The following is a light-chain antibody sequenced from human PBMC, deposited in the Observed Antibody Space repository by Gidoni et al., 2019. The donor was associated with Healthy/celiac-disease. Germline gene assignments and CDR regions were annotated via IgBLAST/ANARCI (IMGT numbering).Light chain of an antibody. J-gene: IGKJ3*01. V-gene: IGKV3-11*01. CDR3: QQRSNWPLT. CDR2: DAS. CDR1: QSVSSY. Sequence: EIVLTQSPATLSLSPGERATLSCRASQSVSSYLAWYQQKPGQAPGLLIYDASNRATGIPARFSGSGSGTDFTLTISSLEPEDCAVYYCQQRSNWPLTFGPGTKVDIK.